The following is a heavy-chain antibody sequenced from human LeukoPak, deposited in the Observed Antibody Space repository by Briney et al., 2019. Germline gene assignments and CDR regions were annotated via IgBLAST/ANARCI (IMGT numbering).Heavy chain of an antibody. Sequence: GGSLRLSCAASGFTFSSYAMSWVRQAPGKGLEWVSAISSSGGSTYYADSVKGRFTISRGNSKNTLYLQMNSLRAEDTAVYYCAKGLTFYCSGVAAENDAFDIWGQGTMVTVSS. CDR1: GFTFSSYA. CDR3: AKGLTFYCSGVAAENDAFDI. CDR2: ISSSGGST. J-gene: IGHJ3*02. D-gene: IGHD2-15*01. V-gene: IGHV3-23*01.